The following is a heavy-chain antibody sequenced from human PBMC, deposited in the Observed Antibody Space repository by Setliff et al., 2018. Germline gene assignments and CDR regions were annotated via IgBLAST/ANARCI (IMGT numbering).Heavy chain of an antibody. V-gene: IGHV1-18*01. CDR1: GYTFNNFG. D-gene: IGHD5-12*01. CDR2: ISGYNGNT. CDR3: ARDRGLEADVVSLINMGDF. J-gene: IGHJ4*02. Sequence: ASVKVSCKTSGYTFNNFGISWVRQAPGQGLEWMGWISGYNGNTKFAQELQDRVTMTTDTFTNTAYMELRSLTPDDTAVYYCARDRGLEADVVSLINMGDFWGQGTLVTVSS.